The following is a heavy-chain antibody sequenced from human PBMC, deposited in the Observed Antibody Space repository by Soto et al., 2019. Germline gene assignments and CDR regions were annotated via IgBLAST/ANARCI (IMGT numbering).Heavy chain of an antibody. J-gene: IGHJ4*02. CDR2: IYPGDSDT. CDR3: ARRVVYDSSGYYQYYFDY. V-gene: IGHV5-51*01. CDR1: GYSFTSYW. Sequence: GESLKISCKGSGYSFTSYWIGWVRQMPGKGLEWMGIIYPGDSDTRYSPSFQGQVTISADKSISTAYLQWSSLKASDTAMYYCARRVVYDSSGYYQYYFDYWGQGTLVTVSS. D-gene: IGHD3-22*01.